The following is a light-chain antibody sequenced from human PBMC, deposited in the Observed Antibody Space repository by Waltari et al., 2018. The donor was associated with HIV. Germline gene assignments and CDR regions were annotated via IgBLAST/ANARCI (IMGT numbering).Light chain of an antibody. V-gene: IGLV2-23*02. Sequence: TRTSSDVATYKLVSWYQQHPGKAPKLMIYEVSKRPSGVSDRFSGSKSGDTASLTISGLQAEDEADYYCCSYVSNVIFGGGTKLTVL. CDR3: CSYVSNVI. J-gene: IGLJ2*01. CDR1: SSDVATYKL. CDR2: EVS.